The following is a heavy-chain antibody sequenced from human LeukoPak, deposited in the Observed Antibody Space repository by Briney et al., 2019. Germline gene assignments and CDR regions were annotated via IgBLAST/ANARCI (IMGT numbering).Heavy chain of an antibody. CDR3: ARQSCSGGNCYSRAFDI. CDR1: GYNFNTYW. Sequence: GESLKISCKGSGYNFNTYWIAWVRQMPGKGLEWMGNIYPGDSDTRYSPSFQGQVSISADKSISTAYLHWSSLKASDTAMYYCARQSCSGGNCYSRAFDIWGQGTMVAVSS. CDR2: IYPGDSDT. V-gene: IGHV5-51*01. J-gene: IGHJ3*02. D-gene: IGHD2-15*01.